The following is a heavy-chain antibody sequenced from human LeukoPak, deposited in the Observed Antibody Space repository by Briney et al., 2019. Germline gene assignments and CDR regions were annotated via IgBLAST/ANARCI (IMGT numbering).Heavy chain of an antibody. CDR1: GFTFSSHS. D-gene: IGHD4-11*01. V-gene: IGHV3-21*01. CDR2: ISDSRDYK. J-gene: IGHJ4*02. Sequence: GGSLRLSCAASGFTFSSHSMNWDRQAPGKGLEWVSSISDSRDYKYYADSVKGRFTISTDDAKKSVSLQMNSLRAEDTAVYYCARGGKLDYPFDYWGQGTLVAVSS. CDR3: ARGGKLDYPFDY.